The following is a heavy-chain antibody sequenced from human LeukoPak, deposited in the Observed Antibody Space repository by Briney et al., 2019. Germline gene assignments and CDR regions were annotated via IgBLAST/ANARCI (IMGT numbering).Heavy chain of an antibody. CDR1: GYTFTSYY. V-gene: IGHV1-46*01. J-gene: IGHJ6*03. Sequence: ASVKVSCKASGYTFTSYYMHWVRQAPGQGLEWMGIINPSGGSTSYAQKFQDRVTMTRDTSISTAYMELSRLRSDDTAVYYCAREYSYGREYYMDVWGKGTTVTISS. D-gene: IGHD5-18*01. CDR2: INPSGGST. CDR3: AREYSYGREYYMDV.